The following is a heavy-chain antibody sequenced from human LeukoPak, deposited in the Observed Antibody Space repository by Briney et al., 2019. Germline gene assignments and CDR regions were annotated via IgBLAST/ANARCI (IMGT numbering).Heavy chain of an antibody. J-gene: IGHJ4*02. V-gene: IGHV4-59*08. CDR3: AQQLAAEVPIDS. Sequence: PSETLSLTCTVSGGPINNYYWSWIRQPPGKGLEWMGYMYYSGSDNYNPSLESRVTISIDTSKDQFSLKVTSVTAADAAVYYFAQQLAAEVPIDSWGRGTLVTVST. D-gene: IGHD6-13*01. CDR1: GGPINNYY. CDR2: MYYSGSD.